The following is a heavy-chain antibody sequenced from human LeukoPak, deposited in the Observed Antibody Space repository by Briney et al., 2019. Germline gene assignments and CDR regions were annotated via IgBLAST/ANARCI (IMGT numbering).Heavy chain of an antibody. D-gene: IGHD3-10*01. CDR3: ARESGPLDY. J-gene: IGHJ4*02. V-gene: IGHV3-23*01. CDR1: GFTFSNSA. CDR2: ISASGHYT. Sequence: PGGSLRLSCEASGFTFSNSAMSWVRQAPGKGLEWVSGISASGHYTYNADSAKGRFTISRDNSKNTLYLQMNSLRAEDTAVYYCARESGPLDYWGQGTLVTVSS.